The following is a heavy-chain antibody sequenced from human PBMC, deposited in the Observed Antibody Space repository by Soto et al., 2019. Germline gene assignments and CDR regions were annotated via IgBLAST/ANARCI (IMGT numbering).Heavy chain of an antibody. CDR1: GFTFSDYY. Sequence: QVQLVESGGGLVKPGGSLRLSCAASGFTFSDYYMSWIRQAPGKGLEWVSYISSSSSYTNYADSVKGRFTISRDNAKNSLYLQMNSLRAKDTAVYYCARGVASSYYDFWSGLVGPYYFDYWGQGTLVTVSS. D-gene: IGHD3-3*01. CDR3: ARGVASSYYDFWSGLVGPYYFDY. CDR2: ISSSSSYT. J-gene: IGHJ4*02. V-gene: IGHV3-11*06.